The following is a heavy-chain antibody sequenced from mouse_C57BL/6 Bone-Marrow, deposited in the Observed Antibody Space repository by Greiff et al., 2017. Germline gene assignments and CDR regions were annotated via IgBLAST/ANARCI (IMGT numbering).Heavy chain of an antibody. D-gene: IGHD4-1*01. CDR2: INPNNGGT. CDR1: GYTFTDYY. Sequence: EVQLQQSGPELVKPGASVKISCKASGYTFTDYYMNWVKQSHGKSLEWIGDINPNNGGTSYNQKFKGKATLTVAKASSTAYMELRSLTSEDSAVYYCANWEGWFAYWGQGTLVTVSA. J-gene: IGHJ3*01. CDR3: ANWEGWFAY. V-gene: IGHV1-26*01.